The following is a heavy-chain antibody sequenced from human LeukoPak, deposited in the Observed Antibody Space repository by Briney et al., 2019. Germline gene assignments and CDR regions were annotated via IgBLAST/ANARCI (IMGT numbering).Heavy chain of an antibody. CDR3: TRGGRDYGDTRFDP. Sequence: ASVKVSCTASGYTFTSYYIHWVRQAPGQGLEWMGVINPSGGRTTYAQKFQGRVTMTRDTSTSTAYIELYSLRSDDTAVYYCTRGGRDYGDTRFDPWGQGTLVTVSS. D-gene: IGHD4-17*01. J-gene: IGHJ5*02. CDR1: GYTFTSYY. V-gene: IGHV1-46*01. CDR2: INPSGGRT.